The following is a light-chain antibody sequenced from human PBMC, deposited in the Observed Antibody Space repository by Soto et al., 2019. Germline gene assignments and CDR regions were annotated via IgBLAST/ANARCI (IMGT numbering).Light chain of an antibody. V-gene: IGKV1-9*01. CDR2: GGS. Sequence: IQLTQSPSSLSASVGDRVTITCRASQAINSYLAWYQQEPGKAPKLLIYGGSTLQSGVPSRFSGSGSGTDFTPTISSRQSEDCATYYCQHLNAFPLTFGGGTKVEI. CDR1: QAINSY. CDR3: QHLNAFPLT. J-gene: IGKJ4*01.